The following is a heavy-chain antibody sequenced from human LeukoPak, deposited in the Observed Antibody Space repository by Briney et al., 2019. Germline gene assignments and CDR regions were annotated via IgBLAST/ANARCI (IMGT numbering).Heavy chain of an antibody. CDR1: GFTFDDYA. CDR3: AKAPMATITSVYFQH. D-gene: IGHD5-24*01. Sequence: GRSPRLSCAASGFTFDDYAMHWVRQAPGKGLEWVSGISWNSGSIGYADSVKGRFTISRDNAKNSLYLQMNSLRAEDMALYYCAKAPMATITSVYFQHWGQGTLVTVSS. CDR2: ISWNSGSI. V-gene: IGHV3-9*03. J-gene: IGHJ1*01.